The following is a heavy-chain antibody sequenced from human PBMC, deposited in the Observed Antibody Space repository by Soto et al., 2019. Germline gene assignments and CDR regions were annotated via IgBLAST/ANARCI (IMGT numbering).Heavy chain of an antibody. Sequence: SETLSLTCTVSGGSISSYYWSWIRQPPGKGLEWIGYIYYSGSTNYNPSLKSRVTISVDTSKNQFFLRLSYVTAADTAVYYCARARSGDYCSGGSCYSGGNWFDPWGQGTLVTVSS. V-gene: IGHV4-59*01. CDR2: IYYSGST. CDR3: ARARSGDYCSGGSCYSGGNWFDP. J-gene: IGHJ5*02. D-gene: IGHD2-15*01. CDR1: GGSISSYY.